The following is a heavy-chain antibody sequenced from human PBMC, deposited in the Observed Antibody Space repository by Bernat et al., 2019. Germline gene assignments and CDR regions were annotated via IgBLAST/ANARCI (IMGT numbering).Heavy chain of an antibody. CDR1: GYTFTNYY. D-gene: IGHD4-17*01. J-gene: IGHJ4*02. CDR3: ARSHDYGDPYFDY. V-gene: IGHV1-46*01. CDR2: IIPSGNNT. Sequence: QVQLVQSGAEVKKPGASVKVSCKASGYTFTNYYMHWVRQAPGQGLEWMGIIIPSGNNTSYAQKFQGRVTMTGDTSTSTVHMELSSLRYEDTAVYYCARSHDYGDPYFDYWGQGTLVTVSS.